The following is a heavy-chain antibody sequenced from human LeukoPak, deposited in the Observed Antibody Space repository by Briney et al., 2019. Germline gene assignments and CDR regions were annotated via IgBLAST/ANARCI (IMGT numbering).Heavy chain of an antibody. V-gene: IGHV3-23*01. D-gene: IGHD3-22*01. CDR3: AKGQRSGYYFDY. CDR2: ISGSGGST. J-gene: IGHJ4*02. Sequence: GGSLRLSRAASGFTFSSYSMNWVRQAPGKGLEWVSAISGSGGSTYYADSVKGRFTISRDNSKNTLYLQMNSLRAEDTAVYYCAKGQRSGYYFDYWGQGTLVTVSS. CDR1: GFTFSSYS.